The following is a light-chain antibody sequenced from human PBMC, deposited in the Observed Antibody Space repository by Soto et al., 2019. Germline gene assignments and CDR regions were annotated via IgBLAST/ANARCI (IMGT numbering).Light chain of an antibody. V-gene: IGKV1-39*01. CDR1: QSIYIS. Sequence: DIQMTQSPSSLSAYVGDRVTITCRASQSIYISLNWYHQKPGKAPKLLIYAASNLQSGVPSRFSGSGSGTDFTLSIRSLQPEDFATYYWQQSYSAPYTFGQGTKLEI. CDR2: AAS. CDR3: QQSYSAPYT. J-gene: IGKJ2*01.